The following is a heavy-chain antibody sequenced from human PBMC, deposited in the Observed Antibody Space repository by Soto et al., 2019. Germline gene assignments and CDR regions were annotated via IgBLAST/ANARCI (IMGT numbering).Heavy chain of an antibody. V-gene: IGHV3-30*02. CDR3: TIVRVADSALDH. J-gene: IGHJ4*02. CDR2: MSYDGSDT. D-gene: IGHD3-10*02. Sequence: GGSLSLSCVGPGFIFSNNGMHWVRQTPGKGLEWVAFMSYDGSDTFYADSVKGRFTISRDNSKNTLFLHVSNLRAEDTAMYYCTIVRVADSALDHWGQGTLVTVSS. CDR1: GFIFSNNG.